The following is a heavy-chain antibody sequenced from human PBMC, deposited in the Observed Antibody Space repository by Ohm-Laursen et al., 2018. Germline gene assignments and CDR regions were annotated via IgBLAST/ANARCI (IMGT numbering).Heavy chain of an antibody. Sequence: SLRLSCTASGFTFSSHGMQWVRQAPGKGLEWVALIWYDGSKKYYADSVKGRFTISRDNSKSTVDLQMNSLRAEDTAVYYCARLRGTALDCWGQGTLLTVSS. J-gene: IGHJ4*02. V-gene: IGHV3-33*01. CDR2: IWYDGSKK. CDR1: GFTFSSHG. D-gene: IGHD2-21*02. CDR3: ARLRGTALDC.